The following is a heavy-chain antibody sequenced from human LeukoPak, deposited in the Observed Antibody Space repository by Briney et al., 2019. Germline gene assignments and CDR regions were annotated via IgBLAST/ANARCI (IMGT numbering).Heavy chain of an antibody. J-gene: IGHJ6*03. CDR2: INPNRGGT. V-gene: IGHV1-2*02. CDR1: GYTFTGYY. D-gene: IGHD2-2*01. Sequence: VASAKVSCKASGYTFTGYYMHWVRQAPGQGLEWMGWINPNRGGTNYAQEFQGRVTMTRDTSISTAYMELSRLRSDDTAVYYCARGSPRDIVVVPAAPPSAYYYYYYMDVWGKGTTVTVSS. CDR3: ARGSPRDIVVVPAAPPSAYYYYYYMDV.